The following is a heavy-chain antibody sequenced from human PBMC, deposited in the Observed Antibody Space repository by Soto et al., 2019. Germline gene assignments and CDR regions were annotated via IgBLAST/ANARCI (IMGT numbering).Heavy chain of an antibody. V-gene: IGHV4-4*02. CDR3: ARALPYDFWSGYLFDY. D-gene: IGHD3-3*01. CDR1: GGSISSSNW. J-gene: IGHJ4*02. Sequence: SETLSLTCAVSGGSISSSNWWSWVRQPPGKGPEWIGEIYHSGSTYYNPSLKSRVTISVDTSKNQFSLKLSSVTAANTAVYYCARALPYDFWSGYLFDYWGQGTLVTVSS. CDR2: IYHSGST.